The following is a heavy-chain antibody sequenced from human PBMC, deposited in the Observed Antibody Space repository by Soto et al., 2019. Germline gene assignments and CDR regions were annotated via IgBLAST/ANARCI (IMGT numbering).Heavy chain of an antibody. V-gene: IGHV3-21*01. CDR2: ISSSSNYI. Sequence: EVQLVASGGGLVKPGGSLRLSCAASGFTFSSYNMNWVRQAPGKGLEWVSSISSSSNYIYYADSVKGRFTISRDNAKNSLYLQMNSLRAEDTAVYYCARSPPPDWYFDIWGRGTLVTVSS. J-gene: IGHJ2*01. CDR3: ARSPPPDWYFDI. CDR1: GFTFSSYN.